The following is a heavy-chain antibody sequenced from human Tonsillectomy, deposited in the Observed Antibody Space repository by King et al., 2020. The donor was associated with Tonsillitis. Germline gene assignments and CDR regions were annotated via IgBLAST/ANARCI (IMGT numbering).Heavy chain of an antibody. V-gene: IGHV4-59*01. CDR1: GGSISSYY. CDR3: ARDYGQLVYFDY. CDR2: IYYSGST. J-gene: IGHJ4*02. D-gene: IGHD6-13*01. Sequence: QLQESGPGLVKPSETLSLTCTVSGGSISSYYWSWIRQPPGKGLEWIGDIYYSGSTNYNPSLKSRVTISVDTSKNQFSLKLSSVTAADTAVYYCARDYGQLVYFDYWGQGTLVTVSS.